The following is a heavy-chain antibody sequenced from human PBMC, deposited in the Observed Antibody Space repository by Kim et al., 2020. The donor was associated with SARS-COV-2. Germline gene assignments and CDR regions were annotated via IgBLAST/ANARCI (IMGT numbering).Heavy chain of an antibody. V-gene: IGHV4-38-2*02. CDR3: ARKEWSDFWSGYYTGGSFDY. Sequence: SETLSLTCTVSGYSISSGYYWGWIRQPPGKGLEWIGSIYHSGSTYYNPSLKSRVTISVDTSKNQFSLKLSSVTAADTAVYYCARKEWSDFWSGYYTGGSFDYWGQGTLVTVSS. CDR1: GYSISSGYY. J-gene: IGHJ4*02. D-gene: IGHD3-3*01. CDR2: IYHSGST.